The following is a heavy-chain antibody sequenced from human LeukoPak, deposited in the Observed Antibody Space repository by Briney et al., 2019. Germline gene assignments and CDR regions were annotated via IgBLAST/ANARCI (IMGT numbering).Heavy chain of an antibody. CDR2: IYPGDFDT. J-gene: IGHJ4*02. D-gene: IGHD6-13*01. V-gene: IGHV5-51*01. Sequence: GESLKISCKGSGYSFTSYWIGWVRQMPGKGLEWMGIIYPGDFDTRYSPSFQGQVTISADKSISTAYLQWSSLKASDTAMYYCARPKAAADLPPSYWGQGTLVIVSS. CDR1: GYSFTSYW. CDR3: ARPKAAADLPPSY.